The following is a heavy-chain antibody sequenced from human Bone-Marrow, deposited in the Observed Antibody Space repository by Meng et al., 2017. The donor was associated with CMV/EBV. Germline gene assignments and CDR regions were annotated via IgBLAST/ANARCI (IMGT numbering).Heavy chain of an antibody. V-gene: IGHV3-23*01. CDR1: GFTFSSYA. CDR2: ISGSGGST. Sequence: GESLKISCASSGFTFSSYAVSWVRQAPGKGLEWVSAISGSGGSTHYADSVKGRFTVSRDNSKKTLYLQMNGLTAEDAAVYYCAREGDAFDIWGQGTMVTVSS. J-gene: IGHJ3*02. CDR3: AREGDAFDI.